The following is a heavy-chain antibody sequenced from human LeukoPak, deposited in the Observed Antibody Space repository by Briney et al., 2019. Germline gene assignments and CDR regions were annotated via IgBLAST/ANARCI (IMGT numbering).Heavy chain of an antibody. V-gene: IGHV3-7*04. CDR1: GFTFSKYW. CDR2: MNEDGGEI. Sequence: GGSLRLSCAASGFTFSKYWMTWVRQAPGKVLEWVASMNEDGGEIHYVDSVKGRFTISRDNAKNSLYLQMNSLTAEDTAVHYCVRAHHPGGWFDPWGQGTLVTVSS. D-gene: IGHD3-10*01. CDR3: VRAHHPGGWFDP. J-gene: IGHJ5*02.